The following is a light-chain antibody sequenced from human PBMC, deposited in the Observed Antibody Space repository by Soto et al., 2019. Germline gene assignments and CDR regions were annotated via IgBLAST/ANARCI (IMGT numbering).Light chain of an antibody. CDR1: QNINYS. Sequence: DIQMTQSPSSLSASVGASVPITCQPSQNINYSLNWYQPKPGRARNLLIYDASNFEAGVTSRFRGSGSGTYFTFTISRLQPEDIAKYYCQQYEHLPTFGQGTRLEIK. V-gene: IGKV1-33*01. CDR3: QQYEHLPT. J-gene: IGKJ5*01. CDR2: DAS.